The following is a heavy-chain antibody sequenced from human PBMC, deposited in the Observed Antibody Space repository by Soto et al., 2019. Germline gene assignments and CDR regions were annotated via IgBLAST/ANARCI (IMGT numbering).Heavy chain of an antibody. CDR3: VRHEAAYYFDY. CDR1: GGSISGYH. J-gene: IGHJ4*02. Sequence: SETLSLTCTVSGGSISGYHWSWIRQPPGKGLEWIGYIYSSGTTKYNPSLKSRVTISVDTSKNQFSLKLSSVTAADTAVYYCVRHEAAYYFDYWGQGTLVTVSS. CDR2: IYSSGTT. V-gene: IGHV4-59*08. D-gene: IGHD3-10*01.